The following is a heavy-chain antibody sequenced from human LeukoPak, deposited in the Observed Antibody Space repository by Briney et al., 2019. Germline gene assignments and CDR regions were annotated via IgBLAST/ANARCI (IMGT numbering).Heavy chain of an antibody. V-gene: IGHV4-38-2*02. D-gene: IGHD6-13*01. J-gene: IGHJ4*02. CDR3: AREGRSSSWPHFDY. CDR2: IYHSGST. CDR1: GYSISNGYY. Sequence: SETLSLTCSVSGYSISNGYYWGWIRQPPGKGLEWTGSIYHSGSTDYNPSLKSRVTISVDTSKNQFSLKLSSVTAADTAVYYCAREGRSSSWPHFDYWGQGTLVTVSS.